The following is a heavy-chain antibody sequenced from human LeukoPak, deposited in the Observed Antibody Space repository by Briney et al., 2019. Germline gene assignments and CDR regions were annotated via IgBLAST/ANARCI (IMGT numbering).Heavy chain of an antibody. CDR2: INPSGGST. CDR1: GYTFTSYY. Sequence: ASVKVSCKASGYTFTSYYMHWVRQAPGQGLEWMGIINPSGGSTSYAQKFQGRVTMTRDMSTSTVYMELSSMRSEDTAVYYCARGPYYDILTGYMSYWGQGTLVTVSS. CDR3: ARGPYYDILTGYMSY. D-gene: IGHD3-9*01. J-gene: IGHJ4*02. V-gene: IGHV1-46*01.